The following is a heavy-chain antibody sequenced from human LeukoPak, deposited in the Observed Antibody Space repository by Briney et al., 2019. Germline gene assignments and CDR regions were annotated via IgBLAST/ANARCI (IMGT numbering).Heavy chain of an antibody. J-gene: IGHJ4*02. V-gene: IGHV4-38-2*02. D-gene: IGHD3-3*01. Sequence: SETLSFTCTVSGYSISSGYYWGWIRQPPGKGLEWIGSIYHSGSTYYNPPLKSRVTISVDTSKNQFSLKLSSVTAADTAVYYCARAAPRWTYYDFWSGLDYWGQGTLVTVSS. CDR3: ARAAPRWTYYDFWSGLDY. CDR1: GYSISSGYY. CDR2: IYHSGST.